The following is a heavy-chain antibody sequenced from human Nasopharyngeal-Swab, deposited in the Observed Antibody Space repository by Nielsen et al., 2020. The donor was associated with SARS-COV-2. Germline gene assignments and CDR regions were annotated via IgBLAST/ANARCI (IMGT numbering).Heavy chain of an antibody. V-gene: IGHV3-33*01. Sequence: GGSLRLSCTASGFTFSNYGIHWLRQTPGKGLEWVAVMWYAGSSERYADSVKGRFTISRDISKNTLYLQMNSLRAEDTAVYYCARESGVSSTSPFDCWGRGTPVTVSS. D-gene: IGHD2-2*01. CDR1: GFTFSNYG. J-gene: IGHJ4*02. CDR2: MWYAGSSE. CDR3: ARESGVSSTSPFDC.